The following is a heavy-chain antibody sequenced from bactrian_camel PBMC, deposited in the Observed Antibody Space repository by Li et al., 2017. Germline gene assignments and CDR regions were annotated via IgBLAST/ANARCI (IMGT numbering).Heavy chain of an antibody. D-gene: IGHD1*01. CDR2: INRSGDI. CDR3: AAETVNTYCTPWSDFNY. J-gene: IGHJ4*01. Sequence: HVQLVESGGGSAQVGGSLTLSCTISGASVGSSDRGWYRQAPGNECELVSTINRSGDINYADTVKGRFTISQDNAKNSLDLQMNSLKPEDTGLYYCAAETVNTYCTPWSDFNYWGQGTQVTVS. V-gene: IGHV3S55*01. CDR1: GASVGSSD.